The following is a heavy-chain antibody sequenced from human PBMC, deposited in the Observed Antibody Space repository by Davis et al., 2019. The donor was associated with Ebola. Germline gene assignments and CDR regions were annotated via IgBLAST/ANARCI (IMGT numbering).Heavy chain of an antibody. J-gene: IGHJ6*02. D-gene: IGHD2-2*01. CDR1: GGTFSSYA. CDR2: IIPIFGTA. CDR3: ARTAYCSSTSCLYYYYGMDV. V-gene: IGHV1-69*13. Sequence: SVKVSCKASGGTFSSYAISWVRQAPGQGLEWMGGIIPIFGTANYAQKFQGRVTITADESTSTAYMELRSLRSDDTAVYYCARTAYCSSTSCLYYYYGMDVWGQGTTVTVSS.